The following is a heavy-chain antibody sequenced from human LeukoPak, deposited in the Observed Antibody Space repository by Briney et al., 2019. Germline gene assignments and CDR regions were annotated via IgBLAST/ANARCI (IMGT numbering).Heavy chain of an antibody. J-gene: IGHJ6*02. CDR1: GFTFGTSA. D-gene: IGHD4-17*01. Sequence: SVKVSCKASGFTFGTSAVQWVRQARGQRLEWIGWIVVGSVNTNHAQKFQERVTITRDMSTSTAYMELNSLRSEDTAVYYCAATLTVTTGSAYFGMDVWGQGTTVTVSS. CDR3: AATLTVTTGSAYFGMDV. V-gene: IGHV1-58*01. CDR2: IVVGSVNT.